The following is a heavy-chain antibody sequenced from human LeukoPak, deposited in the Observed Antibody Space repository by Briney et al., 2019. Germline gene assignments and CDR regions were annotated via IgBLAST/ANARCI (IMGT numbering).Heavy chain of an antibody. J-gene: IGHJ3*02. CDR2: ISAYNGNT. Sequence: ASVKVSCKASGYTFTSYGISWVRQAPGQGLEWMGWISAYNGNTNYAQELQGRVTMTTDTSTSTAYMELRSLRSDDTAVYYCARDLKSYYASSGYSAFDIWGQGTMVTVSS. D-gene: IGHD3-22*01. CDR1: GYTFTSYG. V-gene: IGHV1-18*01. CDR3: ARDLKSYYASSGYSAFDI.